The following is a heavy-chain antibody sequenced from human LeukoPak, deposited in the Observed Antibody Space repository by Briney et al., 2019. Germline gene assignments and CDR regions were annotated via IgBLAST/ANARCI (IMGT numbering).Heavy chain of an antibody. CDR2: TYYTGSA. V-gene: IGHV4-39*02. CDR3: ARDRDGYAYSLDY. CDR1: GGSITRGSYH. D-gene: IGHD5-24*01. J-gene: IGHJ4*02. Sequence: SETLSLTCTVSGGSITRGSYHWGWIRQSPGKGLEWIGNTYYTGSAYYRPSLQSRVSISVDTSKKEFSLKLTSVTAADTAVYYCARDRDGYAYSLDYWGQGTLVTVSS.